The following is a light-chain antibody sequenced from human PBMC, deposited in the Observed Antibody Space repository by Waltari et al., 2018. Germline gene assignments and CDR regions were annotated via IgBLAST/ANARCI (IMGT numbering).Light chain of an antibody. CDR1: CLRNTY. V-gene: IGLV3-19*01. CDR2: GRN. J-gene: IGLJ3*02. CDR3: YCRGSGGAHWV. Sequence: SSELTQDPAVSVALGQTVRVTCQGDCLRNTYATWFQQKAGQAPLLVIYGRNNRPSGSPNRFSASTSGNTGSLTITGAQAEDEADYYCYCRGSGGAHWVFGGGTKLTVL.